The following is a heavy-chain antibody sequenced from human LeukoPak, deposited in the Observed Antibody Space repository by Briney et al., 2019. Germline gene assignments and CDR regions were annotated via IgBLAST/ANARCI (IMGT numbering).Heavy chain of an antibody. D-gene: IGHD3-22*01. J-gene: IGHJ4*02. CDR1: GGSISSYY. CDR3: ARGGFFPYYYDSSGYYPDY. V-gene: IGHV4-59*01. CDR2: IYYSGST. Sequence: SETLSLTCTVSGGSISSYYWSWIRQPPGKGLEWIGYIYYSGSTNYNPSLKSRVTISVDTSKNQFSLKLSSVTAADTAVYYCARGGFFPYYYDSSGYYPDYWGQGTLVTVSS.